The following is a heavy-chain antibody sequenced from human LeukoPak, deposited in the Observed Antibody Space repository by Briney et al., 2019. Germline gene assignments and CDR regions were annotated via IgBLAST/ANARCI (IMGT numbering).Heavy chain of an antibody. CDR3: AKVTGAYSSSWSVDY. CDR1: GFTFSSYG. D-gene: IGHD6-13*01. Sequence: GGSLRLSCAASGFTFSSYGMHWVRQAPGKGLEWVAVISYDGSNKYYADSVKGRFTISRDNSKNTLYLQMNSLRAEDTAVYYCAKVTGAYSSSWSVDYWGQGTLVTVSS. V-gene: IGHV3-30*18. CDR2: ISYDGSNK. J-gene: IGHJ4*02.